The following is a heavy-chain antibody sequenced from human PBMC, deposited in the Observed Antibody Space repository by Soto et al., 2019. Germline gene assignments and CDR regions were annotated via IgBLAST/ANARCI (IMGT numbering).Heavy chain of an antibody. Sequence: NPSETLSLTCTVSGGSISSGGYYWSWIRQHPGKGLEWIGYIYYSGSTYYNPSLKSRVTISVDTSKNQFSLKLSSVTAADTAVYYCAREHPSDFWSGYRAGGNWFDPWGQGTLVTVSS. CDR3: AREHPSDFWSGYRAGGNWFDP. V-gene: IGHV4-31*03. D-gene: IGHD3-3*01. CDR2: IYYSGST. J-gene: IGHJ5*02. CDR1: GGSISSGGYY.